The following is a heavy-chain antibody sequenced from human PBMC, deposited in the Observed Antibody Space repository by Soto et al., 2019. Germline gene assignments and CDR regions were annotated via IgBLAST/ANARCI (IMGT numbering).Heavy chain of an antibody. D-gene: IGHD3-10*01. CDR1: GGSISSGDYY. J-gene: IGHJ4*02. CDR3: TRVGGFGATTIDY. CDR2: IYYSGST. V-gene: IGHV4-30-4*01. Sequence: SETLSLTCTVSGGSISSGDYYWSWIRQPPGKGLEWIGYIYYSGSTYYNPSLKSRVTISVDTSKNQFSLKLSSVTAADTAVYYCTRVGGFGATTIDYWGQGTLVTVSS.